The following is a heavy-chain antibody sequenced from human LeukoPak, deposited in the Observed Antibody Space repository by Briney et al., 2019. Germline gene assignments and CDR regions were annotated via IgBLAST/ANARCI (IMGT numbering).Heavy chain of an antibody. V-gene: IGHV1-2*02. D-gene: IGHD3-16*01. CDR3: ARDGLTLGGA. CDR1: GGTFSSYA. J-gene: IGHJ5*02. CDR2: INPNSGGT. Sequence: ASVKVSCKASGGTFSSYAISWVRQAPGQGLEWMGWINPNSGGTNYAQKFQGRVTMTRDTSISTAYMELSRLRSDDTAVYYCARDGLTLGGAWGQGTLVTVSS.